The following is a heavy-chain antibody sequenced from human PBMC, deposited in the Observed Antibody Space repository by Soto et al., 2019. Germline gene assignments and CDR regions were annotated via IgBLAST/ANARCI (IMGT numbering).Heavy chain of an antibody. CDR1: GGSISGYY. Sequence: SETLSLTCTVSGGSISGYYWSWIRQPAGKGLEWIGRIYTSGSTNYNPSLKSRVTMSVDTSKNQFSLKLSSVTAADTAVYYCAREAVTTLYFDYWGQGTLVTVSS. D-gene: IGHD4-4*01. CDR2: IYTSGST. V-gene: IGHV4-4*07. CDR3: AREAVTTLYFDY. J-gene: IGHJ4*02.